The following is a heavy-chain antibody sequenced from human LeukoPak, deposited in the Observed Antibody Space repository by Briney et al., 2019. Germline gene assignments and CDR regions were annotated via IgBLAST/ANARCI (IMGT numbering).Heavy chain of an antibody. V-gene: IGHV5-51*01. CDR3: ARRHKRGAYSYGVDY. CDR1: GYSFTNYW. D-gene: IGHD5-18*01. J-gene: IGHJ4*02. Sequence: GESLKISCKGSGYSFTNYWIAWVRQMPGKGLEWMGIIYPGDSDTRYSPSIQGQVTISADKSISTAYLQWNSLKASDTAMYYCARRHKRGAYSYGVDYWGQGTLVTVSS. CDR2: IYPGDSDT.